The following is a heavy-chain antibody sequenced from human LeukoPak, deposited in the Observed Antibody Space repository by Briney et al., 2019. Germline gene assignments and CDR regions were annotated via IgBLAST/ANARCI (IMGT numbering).Heavy chain of an antibody. CDR1: GYTFTSNY. CDR2: ISPSGGST. CDR3: AGGGITTVRGVIKIDYYYYMDV. V-gene: IGHV1-46*01. D-gene: IGHD3-10*01. J-gene: IGHJ6*03. Sequence: ASVKVSCKAFGYTFTSNYMHWVRQAPGQGPEWMGVISPSGGSTTYAQKFQGRVTLTRDMSTSTDYLELSSLRSEDTAVYYCAGGGITTVRGVIKIDYYYYMDVWGKGTTVTVSS.